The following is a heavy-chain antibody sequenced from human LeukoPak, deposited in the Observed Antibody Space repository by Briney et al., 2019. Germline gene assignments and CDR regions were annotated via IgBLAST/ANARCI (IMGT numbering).Heavy chain of an antibody. J-gene: IGHJ4*02. CDR2: LKSDGSTA. Sequence: GGTLRLSCAASGFTFSSFNMHWVRQAPGKGLVWVSRLKSDGSTAMYADSVQGRFTISRDNARNTVHLLMSSLTVEDTGVNYCARGIYGDPVAFDSWGQGALVTVSS. CDR1: GFTFSSFN. V-gene: IGHV3-74*03. D-gene: IGHD4-17*01. CDR3: ARGIYGDPVAFDS.